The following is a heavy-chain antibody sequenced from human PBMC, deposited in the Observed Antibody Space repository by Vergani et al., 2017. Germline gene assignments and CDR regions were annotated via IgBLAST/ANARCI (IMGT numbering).Heavy chain of an antibody. CDR1: GFTFSSYA. V-gene: IGHV3-30-3*01. J-gene: IGHJ4*02. CDR3: AARWDQLLYHP. Sequence: QVQLVESGGGVVQPGRSLRLSCAASGFTFSSYAMHWVRQAPGKGLEWVAVISYDGSNKYYADSVKGRFTISRDNSKNTLYLQMNSLRAEDTAVYYCAARWDQLLYHPGGQGTLVTVSS. D-gene: IGHD2-2*02. CDR2: ISYDGSNK.